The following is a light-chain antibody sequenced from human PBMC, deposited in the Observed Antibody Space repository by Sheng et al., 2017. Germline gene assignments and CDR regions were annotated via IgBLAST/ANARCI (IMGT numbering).Light chain of an antibody. CDR3: QQYFSYPWT. V-gene: IGKV1-5*03. Sequence: DIQMTQSPSALSPSIGDRVTITCRASQNVDNWLAWYQQKPGKAPKLLIYKTSNLEYGVPSKFSGSGSGTDFTLTINTLQPDDFATYYYQQYFSYPWTFGQGTTVEIK. J-gene: IGKJ1*01. CDR2: KTS. CDR1: QNVDNW.